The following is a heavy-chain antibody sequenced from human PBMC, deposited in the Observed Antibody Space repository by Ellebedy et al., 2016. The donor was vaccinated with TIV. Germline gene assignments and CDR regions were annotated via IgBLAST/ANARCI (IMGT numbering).Heavy chain of an antibody. CDR1: GFTFSRYW. CDR2: IKFDEVEK. D-gene: IGHD2-2*01. V-gene: IGHV3-7*04. CDR3: ARDTVEVPSGDAFNV. Sequence: GESLKISCAASGFTFSRYWMSWLRQAPGKRLEYVAHIKFDEVEKYHANSVKGRFTISRDNARKSVYLQMNSLRVGDTAVYYCARDTVEVPSGDAFNVWGQGTTVTVSS. J-gene: IGHJ3*01.